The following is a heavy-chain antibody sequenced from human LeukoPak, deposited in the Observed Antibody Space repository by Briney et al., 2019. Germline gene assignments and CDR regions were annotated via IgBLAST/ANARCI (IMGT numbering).Heavy chain of an antibody. V-gene: IGHV4-30-4*01. J-gene: IGHJ4*02. CDR3: ARRRITMVRGVLSAYYFDY. CDR1: GGSISSGDYY. D-gene: IGHD3-10*01. CDR2: IYYSGST. Sequence: SETLSLTCTVSGGSISSGDYYWSCIRQPPGKGLEWIGYIYYSGSTYYNPSLKSRVTISVDTSKNQFSLKLSSVTAADTAVYYCARRRITMVRGVLSAYYFDYWGQGTLVTVSS.